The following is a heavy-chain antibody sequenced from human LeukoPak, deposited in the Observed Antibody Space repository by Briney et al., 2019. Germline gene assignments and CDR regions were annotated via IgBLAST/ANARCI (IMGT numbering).Heavy chain of an antibody. CDR3: ARAGYYYGSGSYIDI. D-gene: IGHD3-10*01. V-gene: IGHV1-46*01. Sequence: ASVKVSCKASGYTFTSYYMHWVRQAPGQGLECRGIINPSGGSTSYAQKFQGRVTMTRDTSTSTVYMELSSLRSEDTAVYYCARAGYYYGSGSYIDIWGQGTMVTVSS. CDR2: INPSGGST. J-gene: IGHJ3*02. CDR1: GYTFTSYY.